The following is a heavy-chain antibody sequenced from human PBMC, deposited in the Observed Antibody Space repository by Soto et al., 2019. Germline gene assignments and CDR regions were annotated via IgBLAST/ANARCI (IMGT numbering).Heavy chain of an antibody. CDR2: ISGSGGST. Sequence: PGGSLRLSCAASGFTFSSYAMSWVRQAPGKGLEWVSAISGSGGSTYYADSVKGRFTISRDNSKNTLYLQMNSLRAEDTAVYYCAKGHYFVVVPAANWFDPWGQGTLVTVSS. D-gene: IGHD2-2*01. CDR3: AKGHYFVVVPAANWFDP. CDR1: GFTFSSYA. J-gene: IGHJ5*02. V-gene: IGHV3-23*01.